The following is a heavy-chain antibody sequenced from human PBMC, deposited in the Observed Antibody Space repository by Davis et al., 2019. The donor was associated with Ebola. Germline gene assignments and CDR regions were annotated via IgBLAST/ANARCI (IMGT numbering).Heavy chain of an antibody. V-gene: IGHV3-7*01. CDR1: GFTFSSYW. Sequence: PGGSLRLSCAASGFTFSSYWMSWVRQAPGKGLEWVANIKQDGSEKYYADSVKGRFTISRYNSKNPLYLQMNSLRAEDTAVYYCASPRYGSGSYYGRGGFYYGMDVWGQGTTVTVSS. CDR3: ASPRYGSGSYYGRGGFYYGMDV. CDR2: IKQDGSEK. D-gene: IGHD3-10*01. J-gene: IGHJ6*02.